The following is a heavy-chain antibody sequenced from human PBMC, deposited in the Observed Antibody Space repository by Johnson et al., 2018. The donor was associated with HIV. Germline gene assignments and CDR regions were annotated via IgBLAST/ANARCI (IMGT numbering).Heavy chain of an antibody. CDR3: ARGGPIAVETTGAFDI. Sequence: VQLVESGGGVVQPGRSLRLSCAASGFTFSSYAMHWVRQAPGKGLEWVAVISYDGSNKYYADSVKGRFTISRDNSKNTLYLQMNSLRAEDTAVYYCARGGPIAVETTGAFDIWGQGTMVTVSS. CDR1: GFTFSSYA. V-gene: IGHV3-30-3*01. D-gene: IGHD6-19*01. J-gene: IGHJ3*02. CDR2: ISYDGSNK.